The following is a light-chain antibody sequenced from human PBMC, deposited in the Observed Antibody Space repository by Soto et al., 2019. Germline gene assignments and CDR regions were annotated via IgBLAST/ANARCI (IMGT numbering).Light chain of an antibody. Sequence: QPVLTQPPSVSGAPGQRVTISCTGNSSNIGAGYDVHWYQQLPGKAPKLLIFGNSHRPSGVPDRFFGSKSGTSASLAITGLQAEDEADYYCMLYMGSGIAVFGGGTQLTVL. CDR3: MLYMGSGIAV. CDR1: SSNIGAGYD. J-gene: IGLJ7*01. V-gene: IGLV1-40*01. CDR2: GNS.